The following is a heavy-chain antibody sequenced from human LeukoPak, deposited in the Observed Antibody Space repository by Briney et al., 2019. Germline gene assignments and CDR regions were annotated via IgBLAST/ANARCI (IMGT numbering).Heavy chain of an antibody. Sequence: GGSLRLSCAASGFTFSSYEMNWVRQAPGKGLEWVSYISSSGSTIYYADSVKGRFTISRGNAKNSLYLQMNSLRAEDTAVYYCARVGYSSGWYRYFDYWGQGTLVTVSS. CDR3: ARVGYSSGWYRYFDY. J-gene: IGHJ4*02. D-gene: IGHD6-19*01. CDR1: GFTFSSYE. CDR2: ISSSGSTI. V-gene: IGHV3-48*03.